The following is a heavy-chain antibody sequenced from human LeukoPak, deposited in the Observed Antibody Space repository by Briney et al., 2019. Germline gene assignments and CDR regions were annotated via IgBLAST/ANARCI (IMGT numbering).Heavy chain of an antibody. D-gene: IGHD3-10*01. CDR2: ISGSGGST. CDR1: GFTFSSYG. V-gene: IGHV3-23*01. J-gene: IGHJ4*02. CDR3: ARDRYNNYYGSGSYYNYFDY. Sequence: GGTLRLSCAASGFTFSSYGMSWVRQAPGKGLEWVSAISGSGGSTYYADSVKGRFTISRDNSKNTLYLQMNSLRAEDTAVYYCARDRYNNYYGSGSYYNYFDYWGQGTLVTVSS.